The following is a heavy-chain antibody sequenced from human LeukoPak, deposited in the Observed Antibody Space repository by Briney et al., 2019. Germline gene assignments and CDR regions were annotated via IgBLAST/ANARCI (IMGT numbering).Heavy chain of an antibody. CDR1: SITVNTNF. J-gene: IGHJ4*02. V-gene: IGHV3-66*01. D-gene: IGHD4-17*01. Sequence: GGSLRLSCAASSITVNTNFMNWVRQAPGKGLEWVSIVYSDDSTHYADSVKGRFTVSRDNSKTTLYLQMNGLRVEGTAVYYCFKYGYWGQGALVTVSS. CDR3: FKYGY. CDR2: VYSDDST.